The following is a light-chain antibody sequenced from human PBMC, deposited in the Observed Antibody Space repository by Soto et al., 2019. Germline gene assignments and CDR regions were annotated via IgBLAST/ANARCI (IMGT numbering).Light chain of an antibody. CDR3: SSYAGGSTYYV. Sequence: QSVLTQPASVSGSPGQSITISCTGTSSDVGSYNLVSWYQQHPGNAPKLMINEVSEPPSGVSRRFSGSESGNTASLTISGLQAEDEADYCCSSYAGGSTYYVFGTGTKLTVL. CDR1: SSDVGSYNL. J-gene: IGLJ1*01. CDR2: EVS. V-gene: IGLV2-23*02.